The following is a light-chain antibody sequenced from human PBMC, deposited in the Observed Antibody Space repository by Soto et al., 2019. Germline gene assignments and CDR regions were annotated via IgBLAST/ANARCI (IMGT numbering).Light chain of an antibody. CDR3: QQYNSYSPDT. J-gene: IGKJ1*01. Sequence: DIQMTQSPSTLSASVGDRVTITCRASQSISSWLAWYQQKPGKAPKLLIYKASSLKSGVPSRFSGSGSGTEFTLTISSLQPDDFATYYCQQYNSYSPDTFGQGTKVEFK. V-gene: IGKV1-5*03. CDR2: KAS. CDR1: QSISSW.